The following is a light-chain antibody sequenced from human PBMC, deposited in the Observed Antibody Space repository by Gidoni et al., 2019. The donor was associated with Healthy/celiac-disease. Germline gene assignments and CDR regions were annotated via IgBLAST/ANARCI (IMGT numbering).Light chain of an antibody. V-gene: IGKV3-11*01. CDR1: QSVSSY. CDR3: QQRSNWPLT. J-gene: IGKJ4*01. CDR2: AAS. Sequence: EIVLTQSPATLSLTPGERATISCRARQSVSSYLAWYQQKPGQAPRLLLYAASNRAPGIPARFSGSGSGTDFTLTISSLGPEDFAVYYCQQRSNWPLTFGGGTKVEIK.